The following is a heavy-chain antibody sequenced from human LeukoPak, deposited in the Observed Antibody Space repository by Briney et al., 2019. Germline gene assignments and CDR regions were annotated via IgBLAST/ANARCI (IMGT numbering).Heavy chain of an antibody. J-gene: IGHJ3*02. CDR1: GDSISSTSYF. CDR3: ARASGIVVVIATPFDAFDI. D-gene: IGHD2-21*01. Sequence: PSETLSLTCTVSGDSISSTSYFWGWIRQPPGKGLEWIGSIYYSGSTYYNPSLKSRVTISVDTSKNQFSLKLSSVTAADTAVYYCARASGIVVVIATPFDAFDIWGQGTMVTVSS. CDR2: IYYSGST. V-gene: IGHV4-39*07.